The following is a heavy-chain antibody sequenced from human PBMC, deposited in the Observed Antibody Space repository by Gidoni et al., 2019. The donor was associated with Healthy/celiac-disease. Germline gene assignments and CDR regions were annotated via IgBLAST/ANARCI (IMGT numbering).Heavy chain of an antibody. CDR2: ISYSGST. CDR3: ARSRVPTTVGWGY. CDR1: GGSISSYY. J-gene: IGHJ4*02. D-gene: IGHD4-17*01. Sequence: QVQLQESGPGLVKSSETLSLTCTVSGGSISSYYWSWIRQPPGKGLEWLGYISYSGSTNYNPSLKSRVTISVDTSKNQFSLKLSSVTAADTAVYYCARSRVPTTVGWGYWGQGTLVTVSS. V-gene: IGHV4-59*01.